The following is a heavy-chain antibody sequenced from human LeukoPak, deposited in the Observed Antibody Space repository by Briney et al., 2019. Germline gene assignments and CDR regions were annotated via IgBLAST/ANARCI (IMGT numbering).Heavy chain of an antibody. J-gene: IGHJ4*02. V-gene: IGHV4-61*08. CDR3: ARAYQGYSYGYIPDY. CDR1: GGSISSGGYY. Sequence: PSETLSLTCTVSGGSISSGGYYWSWIRQPPGKGLEWIGYIYYSGSTNYNPSLKSRVTISVDTSKNQFSLKLSSVTAADTAVYYCARAYQGYSYGYIPDYWGQGTLVTVSS. CDR2: IYYSGST. D-gene: IGHD5-18*01.